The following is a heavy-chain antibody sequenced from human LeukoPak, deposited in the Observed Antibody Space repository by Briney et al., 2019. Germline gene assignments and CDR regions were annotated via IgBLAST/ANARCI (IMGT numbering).Heavy chain of an antibody. J-gene: IGHJ3*02. CDR3: ARVGVTMVRGVIIRAIDI. V-gene: IGHV4-31*03. D-gene: IGHD3-10*01. CDR2: IYYSGST. CDR1: GGSISSSGYY. Sequence: PSQTLSLTCTVSGGSISSSGYYWSWIRQHPGKGLEWIGYIYYSGSTYYNPSLKSRVTISVDTSKNQFSLKLSSVTAADTAVYYCARVGVTMVRGVIIRAIDIWGQGTMVTVSS.